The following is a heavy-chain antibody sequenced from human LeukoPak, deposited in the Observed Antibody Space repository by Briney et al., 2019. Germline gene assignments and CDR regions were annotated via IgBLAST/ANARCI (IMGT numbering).Heavy chain of an antibody. Sequence: SETLSLTCTVSGGSISSYYWSWIRQPPGKGLEWIGYIYYSGGTSYNPSLKSGVTISVDTSKNQFSLKLSSVTAADTAVYYCARGIVGAPDYWGQGTLVTVSS. J-gene: IGHJ4*02. CDR1: GGSISSYY. CDR2: IYYSGGT. CDR3: ARGIVGAPDY. V-gene: IGHV4-59*01. D-gene: IGHD1-26*01.